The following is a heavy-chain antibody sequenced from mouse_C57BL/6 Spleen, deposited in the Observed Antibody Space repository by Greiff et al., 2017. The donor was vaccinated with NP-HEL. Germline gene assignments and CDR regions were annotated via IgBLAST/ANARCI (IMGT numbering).Heavy chain of an antibody. V-gene: IGHV1-50*01. CDR3: ARGDYGIYPAWFAY. CDR1: GYTFTSYW. Sequence: VQLQQSGAELVKPGASVKLSCKASGYTFTSYWMQWVKQRPGQGLEWIGEIDPSDSYTNYTQKFKGKATLTVDTSSSTAYMQLSSLTSEDSAVYYCARGDYGIYPAWFAYWGQGTLVTVSA. D-gene: IGHD2-1*01. J-gene: IGHJ3*01. CDR2: IDPSDSYT.